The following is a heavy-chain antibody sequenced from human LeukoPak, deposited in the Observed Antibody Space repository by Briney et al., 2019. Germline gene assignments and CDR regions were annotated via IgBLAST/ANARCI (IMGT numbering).Heavy chain of an antibody. D-gene: IGHD6-19*01. Sequence: SETLSLTCTVSGGSISSYYWSWIRQPPGKGLEWIGYIYYSGSTNYNPSLKSRVTISVDTSKNQFSLKLSSVTAADTAVYYCARLMGSGWEERYYYGMDVWGQGTTVTVSS. CDR1: GGSISSYY. CDR2: IYYSGST. CDR3: ARLMGSGWEERYYYGMDV. J-gene: IGHJ6*02. V-gene: IGHV4-59*08.